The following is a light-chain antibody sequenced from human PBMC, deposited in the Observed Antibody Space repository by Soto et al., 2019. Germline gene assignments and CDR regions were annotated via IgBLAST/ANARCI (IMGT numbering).Light chain of an antibody. CDR2: AAS. Sequence: DIQMTQSPSSLSASVGDRVTITCRANQGIRNYLAWYQQKPGKVPQILIYAASTLQSGVPPRFSGSGSGTAFTLTISSLQPEDVATYYCQKYNSAPLTFGGGTKVEIK. J-gene: IGKJ4*01. CDR1: QGIRNY. CDR3: QKYNSAPLT. V-gene: IGKV1-27*01.